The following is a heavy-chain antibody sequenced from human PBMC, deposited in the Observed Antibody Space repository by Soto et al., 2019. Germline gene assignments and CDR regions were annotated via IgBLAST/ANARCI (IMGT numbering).Heavy chain of an antibody. V-gene: IGHV3-33*01. CDR1: GFTFSSYG. CDR2: IWYDGSNK. D-gene: IGHD4-17*01. CDR3: ARSDYGDPTPNFDY. Sequence: QVQLVESGGGVVQPGRSLRLSCAASGFTFSSYGMHWVRQAPGKGLEWVAVIWYDGSNKYYADSVKGRFTISRDNSKNTLYLQMNSLRAEDTAVYYCARSDYGDPTPNFDYWGQGTLVTVSS. J-gene: IGHJ4*02.